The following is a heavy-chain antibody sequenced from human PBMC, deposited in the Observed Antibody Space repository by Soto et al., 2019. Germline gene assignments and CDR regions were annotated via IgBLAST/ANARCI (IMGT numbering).Heavy chain of an antibody. CDR1: GYTFTSYG. CDR3: ARDPPAVAGTAGGYYYYYMDV. CDR2: ISAYNGNT. Sequence: ASVKVSCKASGYTFTSYGISWVRQAPGQGLEWMGWISAYNGNTNYAQKLQGRVTMTTDTSTSTAYMELRSLRSDDTAVYYCARDPPAVAGTAGGYYYYYMDVWGKGTTVTVSS. V-gene: IGHV1-18*01. D-gene: IGHD6-19*01. J-gene: IGHJ6*03.